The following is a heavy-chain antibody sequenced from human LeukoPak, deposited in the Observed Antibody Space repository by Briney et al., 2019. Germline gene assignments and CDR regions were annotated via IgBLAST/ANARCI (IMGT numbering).Heavy chain of an antibody. V-gene: IGHV1-8*03. CDR1: GYTFTSYD. CDR3: ARGRGLHCSSTSCYTGPSYYYYYMDV. J-gene: IGHJ6*03. Sequence: ASVKVSCKASGYTFTSYDINWVRQTTGQGLEWMGWMNPNSGNTGYAQKFQGRVTITRNTSISTAYMELSSLRSEDTAVYYCARGRGLHCSSTSCYTGPSYYYYYMDVWGKGTTVTVSS. D-gene: IGHD2-2*02. CDR2: MNPNSGNT.